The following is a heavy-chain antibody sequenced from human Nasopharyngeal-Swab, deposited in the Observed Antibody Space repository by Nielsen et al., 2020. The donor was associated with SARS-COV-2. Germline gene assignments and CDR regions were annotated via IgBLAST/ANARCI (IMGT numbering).Heavy chain of an antibody. CDR2: IIPIFGTA. D-gene: IGHD3-10*01. Sequence: SVKVSCKASGGTFSSYAISWVRQAPGQGLERMGGIIPIFGTANYAQKFQGRVTITADESTSTAYMELSSLRSEDTAVYYCARTYYYGSGSYYNFDYWGQGTLVTVSS. J-gene: IGHJ4*02. V-gene: IGHV1-69*13. CDR3: ARTYYYGSGSYYNFDY. CDR1: GGTFSSYA.